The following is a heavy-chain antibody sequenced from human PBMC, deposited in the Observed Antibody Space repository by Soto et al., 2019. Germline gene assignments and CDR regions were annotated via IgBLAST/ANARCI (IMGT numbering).Heavy chain of an antibody. J-gene: IGHJ5*02. CDR2: IYWDDDK. Sequence: QITLKESGPTLVKPTQTLTPTCTFSGFSLTTRGVGVGWIRQPPGKALECLALIYWDDDKRYSPSLQSRLSITKDTSKNQVALTMTNEDPVDTATYYCAHIPNYYQYDWFDPWGQGTLVSVSS. CDR1: GFSLTTRGVG. V-gene: IGHV2-5*02. CDR3: AHIPNYYQYDWFDP. D-gene: IGHD3-16*01.